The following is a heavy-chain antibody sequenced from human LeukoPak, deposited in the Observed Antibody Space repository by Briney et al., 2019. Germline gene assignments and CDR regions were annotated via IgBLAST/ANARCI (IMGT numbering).Heavy chain of an antibody. CDR2: IYYSGST. V-gene: IGHV4-30-4*01. CDR3: VRDRGELSYSHDY. D-gene: IGHD3-10*01. J-gene: IGHJ4*02. Sequence: SETLSLTCTVSGGSISSGDYYWSWIRQPPGKGLEWIGYIYYSGSTYYNPSLKSRVTISVDTSKNQFSLKLSSVTAADTAVYYCVRDRGELSYSHDYWGQGTLVTVSS. CDR1: GGSISSGDYY.